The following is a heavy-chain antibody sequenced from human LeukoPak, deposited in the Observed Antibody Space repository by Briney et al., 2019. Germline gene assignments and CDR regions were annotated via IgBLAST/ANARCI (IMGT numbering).Heavy chain of an antibody. Sequence: PSETLSLTCAVYGESFSGYYWSWIRQPPGKGLEWIGRISSSGSTNYNPSLKSRVTISVDTSKNQFSLKLSSVTAADTAVYFCARGPYSYDSSGAFDIWGQGTMVTVSS. CDR3: ARGPYSYDSSGAFDI. D-gene: IGHD3-22*01. V-gene: IGHV4-34*01. CDR2: ISSSGST. CDR1: GESFSGYY. J-gene: IGHJ3*02.